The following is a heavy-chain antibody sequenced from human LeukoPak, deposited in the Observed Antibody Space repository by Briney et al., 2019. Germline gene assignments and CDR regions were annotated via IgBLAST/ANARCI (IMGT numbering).Heavy chain of an antibody. Sequence: GGSLRLSCAASGFTFSRYSMNWVRQAPGKGLDWVSSISSRSSYIYYPDSVKGRFTISRDNAKNSLYLQMNSLRAEDTAVYYCARDRVSSGYGDYFDYWGQGTLVTVSS. V-gene: IGHV3-21*01. J-gene: IGHJ4*02. CDR3: ARDRVSSGYGDYFDY. CDR2: ISSRSSYI. CDR1: GFTFSRYS. D-gene: IGHD4-17*01.